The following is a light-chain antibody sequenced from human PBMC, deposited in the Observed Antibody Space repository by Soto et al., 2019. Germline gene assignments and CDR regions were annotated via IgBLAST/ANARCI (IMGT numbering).Light chain of an antibody. V-gene: IGLV2-14*03. CDR3: SSYASTSALYV. CDR2: DVS. Sequence: QSVLTQPASVSGSPGQSITISCTGSSSDVGGHNFVSWYQQHPGKAPKLAIYDVSNRPSGVSNRFSGSKSGNTASLTISGLEAEDEADYHCSSYASTSALYVFGTGTKLTVL. J-gene: IGLJ1*01. CDR1: SSDVGGHNF.